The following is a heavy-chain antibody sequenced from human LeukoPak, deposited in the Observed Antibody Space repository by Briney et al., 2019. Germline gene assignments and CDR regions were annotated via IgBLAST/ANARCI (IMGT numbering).Heavy chain of an antibody. CDR3: ARVTGGRYCSTTSCYMRGWFDP. CDR2: ISGYNGNT. CDR1: GYTFTNFG. D-gene: IGHD2-2*02. V-gene: IGHV1-18*01. J-gene: IGHJ5*02. Sequence: ASVKVSCKASGYTFTNFGISWVRQAPGQGLEWMGWISGYNGNTNYAQKLQGRVTMTTDTSTRTAYMELSSLRSEDTAVYYCARVTGGRYCSTTSCYMRGWFDPWGQGTLVTVSS.